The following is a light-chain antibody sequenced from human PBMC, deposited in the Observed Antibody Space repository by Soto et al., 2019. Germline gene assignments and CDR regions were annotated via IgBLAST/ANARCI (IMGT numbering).Light chain of an antibody. Sequence: EIVLTQSPGTLSLSPGERATLSCRASQSVSSSYLAWYQQKPGQAPRLLIYATSSRATGIPDRFTGGGAGTGFTLTISRLEPEDSAVYYCQQYGSSPTFGGGTKVEIK. CDR3: QQYGSSPT. J-gene: IGKJ4*01. V-gene: IGKV3-20*01. CDR1: QSVSSSY. CDR2: ATS.